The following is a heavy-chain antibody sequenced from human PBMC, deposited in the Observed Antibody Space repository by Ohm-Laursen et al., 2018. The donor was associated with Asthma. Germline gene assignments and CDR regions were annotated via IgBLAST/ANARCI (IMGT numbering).Heavy chain of an antibody. J-gene: IGHJ4*02. V-gene: IGHV3-30-3*02. D-gene: IGHD6-19*01. CDR1: GFTFRSYA. CDR2: GGSYYDGGLK. Sequence: SLRLSCAASGFTFRSYAMHWVRQAPGKGLEWVAVGGSYYDGGLKYYADSVNGRFTVSRDDSKNTLYLQMNSLRAEDTAVYYCAKCIAVVASYYFDHWGQGTLVTVSS. CDR3: AKCIAVVASYYFDH.